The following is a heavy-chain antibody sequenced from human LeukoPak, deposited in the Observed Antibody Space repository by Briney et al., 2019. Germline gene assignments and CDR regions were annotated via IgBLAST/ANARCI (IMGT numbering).Heavy chain of an antibody. Sequence: GGSLRLSCAASGFTFSSYSMNWVRQAPGKGLEGVSSISSSSSYIYYADSVKGRFTISRDNAKNSLYLQMNSLRAEDAAVYYCARDGPHSSSYDYWGQGTLVTVSS. D-gene: IGHD6-6*01. CDR3: ARDGPHSSSYDY. V-gene: IGHV3-21*01. CDR2: ISSSSSYI. CDR1: GFTFSSYS. J-gene: IGHJ4*02.